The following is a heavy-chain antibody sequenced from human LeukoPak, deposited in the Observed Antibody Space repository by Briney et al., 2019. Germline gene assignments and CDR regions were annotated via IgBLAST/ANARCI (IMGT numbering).Heavy chain of an antibody. J-gene: IGHJ4*02. D-gene: IGHD5-24*01. CDR2: MNPNSGNT. V-gene: IGHV1-8*02. CDR3: ARATPGGLHGYSFDY. Sequence: ASVKVSCKASGYTFKNYDINWVRQATGQGLEWMGWMNPNSGNTGFAQKFQDRVSMTRDTSINTAYMELTSLRSGETAVYYCARATPGGLHGYSFDYWGQGTVVTVYS. CDR1: GYTFKNYD.